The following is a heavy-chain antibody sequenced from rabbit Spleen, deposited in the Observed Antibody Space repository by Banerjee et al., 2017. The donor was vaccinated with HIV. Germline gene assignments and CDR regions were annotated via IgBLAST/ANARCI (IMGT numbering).Heavy chain of an antibody. CDR1: GFSFSSNYY. D-gene: IGHD1-1*01. CDR3: ARNYVNAFDP. J-gene: IGHJ2*01. CDR2: IYEGNSGAT. Sequence: QSLEESGGGLVKPGASLTLTCTASGFSFSSNYYMCWVRQAPGKGLEWIACIYEGNSGATWYASWAKGRFTISKDSSTTVTLRMTSLAAADTATYFCARNYVNAFDPWGQGTLVTVS. V-gene: IGHV1S40*01.